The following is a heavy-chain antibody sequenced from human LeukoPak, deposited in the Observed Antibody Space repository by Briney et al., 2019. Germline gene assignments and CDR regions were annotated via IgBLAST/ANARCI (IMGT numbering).Heavy chain of an antibody. Sequence: SETLSLTCAVYGGSFSGYYWSWIRQPPGKGLEWIGEINHSGSTNYNPSLKSRVTISVDTSKNQFPLKLSSVTAADTAVYYCARGKLERYYGSGSVRVLFDIWGQGTMVTVSS. V-gene: IGHV4-34*01. CDR2: INHSGST. J-gene: IGHJ3*02. CDR1: GGSFSGYY. CDR3: ARGKLERYYGSGSVRVLFDI. D-gene: IGHD3-10*01.